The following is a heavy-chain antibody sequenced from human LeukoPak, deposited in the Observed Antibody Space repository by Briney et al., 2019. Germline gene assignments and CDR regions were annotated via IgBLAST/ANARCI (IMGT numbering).Heavy chain of an antibody. Sequence: ASVKVSCKTSGGTFSSYSISWVRQAPGQGLEWMGRIIPVLGITNYAQKFQDRVTITADKSTSTAYMELSSLRSEDTAVYYCARDRDGYNWSHWGQGTLVTVSS. V-gene: IGHV1-69*04. CDR2: IIPVLGIT. CDR3: ARDRDGYNWSH. CDR1: GGTFSSYS. D-gene: IGHD5-24*01. J-gene: IGHJ4*02.